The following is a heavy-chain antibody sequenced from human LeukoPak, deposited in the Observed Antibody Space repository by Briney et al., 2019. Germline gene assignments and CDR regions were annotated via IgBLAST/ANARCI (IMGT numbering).Heavy chain of an antibody. CDR1: GYTFTGYY. D-gene: IGHD3-22*01. Sequence: GASVTVSCKASGYTFTGYYMHWVRQAPGQGREWMGWINPNSGGTNYTQKFQGRVTMTRDTSISTAYMELSRLRSDDTAVYYCARDSGMDYYDSSGYYYVLLRNWGQGTLITVSS. CDR3: ARDSGMDYYDSSGYYYVLLRN. CDR2: INPNSGGT. V-gene: IGHV1-2*02. J-gene: IGHJ4*02.